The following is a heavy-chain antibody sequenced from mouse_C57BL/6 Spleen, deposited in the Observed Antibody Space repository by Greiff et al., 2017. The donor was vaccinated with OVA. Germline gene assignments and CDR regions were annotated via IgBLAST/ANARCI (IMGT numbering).Heavy chain of an antibody. CDR1: GFTFSSYA. J-gene: IGHJ4*01. Sequence: EVKLMESGEGLVKPGGSLKLSCAASGFTFSSYAMSWVRQTPEKRLEWVAYISSGGDYIYYADTVKGRFTISRDNARNTLYLQMSSLKSEDTAMYYCTRERAQYCGSSYYAMDYWGQGTSVTVAS. V-gene: IGHV5-9-1*02. D-gene: IGHD1-1*01. CDR3: TRERAQYCGSSYYAMDY. CDR2: ISSGGDYI.